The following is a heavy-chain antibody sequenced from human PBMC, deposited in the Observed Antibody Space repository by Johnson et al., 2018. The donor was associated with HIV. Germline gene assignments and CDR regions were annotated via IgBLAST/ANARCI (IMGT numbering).Heavy chain of an antibody. CDR3: AREQYGGNSNAGDGFDI. V-gene: IGHV3-33*01. Sequence: QVQLVESGGGVVQPGRSLRLSCAASGFTFSSYGMHWVRQAPGKGLEWVAVIWYDGSNKYYADSVKGRFTISRDNSKNTLYLQMNSLRAEDTAVYYCAREQYGGNSNAGDGFDIWGQGTMVTVSS. D-gene: IGHD4-23*01. CDR1: GFTFSSYG. CDR2: IWYDGSNK. J-gene: IGHJ3*02.